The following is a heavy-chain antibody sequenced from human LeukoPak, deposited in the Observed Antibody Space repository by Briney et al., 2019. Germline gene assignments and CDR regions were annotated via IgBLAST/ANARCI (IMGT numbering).Heavy chain of an antibody. CDR2: INPSGGST. CDR3: ARDRVVRGVITSYYFDY. V-gene: IGHV1-46*01. D-gene: IGHD3-10*01. Sequence: GASVKVSCKASGYTFTSYYMHWVRQAPGQGLEWMGIINPSGGSTSYAQKFQGRVTMTRDTSTSTVYMELSSLRSEDTAVYHCARDRVVRGVITSYYFDYWGQGTLVTVSS. CDR1: GYTFTSYY. J-gene: IGHJ4*02.